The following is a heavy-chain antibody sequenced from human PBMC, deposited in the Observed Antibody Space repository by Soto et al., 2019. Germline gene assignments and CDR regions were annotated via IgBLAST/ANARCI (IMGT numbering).Heavy chain of an antibody. Sequence: QVPLVESGGGVVQPGRSLRLSCAASGFPFSSYAIHWVRQAPGKGLEWAAVISYEGSNKYYADSVKGRFTISRDNSKKRLYRQMNSLRAEDTAVYYCARGDLQYSDGGMSPRAWYFDLWGRGTLVTVSS. CDR2: ISYEGSNK. J-gene: IGHJ2*01. CDR1: GFPFSSYA. V-gene: IGHV3-30-3*01. D-gene: IGHD1-26*01. CDR3: ARGDLQYSDGGMSPRAWYFDL.